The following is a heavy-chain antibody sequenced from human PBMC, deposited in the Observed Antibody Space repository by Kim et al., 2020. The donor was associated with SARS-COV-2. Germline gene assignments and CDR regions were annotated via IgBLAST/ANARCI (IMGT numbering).Heavy chain of an antibody. J-gene: IGHJ3*02. CDR1: GGSVSSGSYY. Sequence: SETLSLTCTVSGGSVSSGSYYWSWIRQPPGKGLEWIAYIYYSGSTNYNPSLKSRVTISLDTSKNQFSLKLSSVTAADTAVYYCARDLGGSSDAFDIWGQGKMVTVSS. V-gene: IGHV4-61*01. CDR2: IYYSGST. CDR3: ARDLGGSSDAFDI.